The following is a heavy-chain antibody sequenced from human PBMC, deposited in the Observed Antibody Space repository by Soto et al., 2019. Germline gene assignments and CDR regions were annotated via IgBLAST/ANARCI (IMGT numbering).Heavy chain of an antibody. D-gene: IGHD4-17*01. CDR1: GFTFSNYY. J-gene: IGHJ4*02. V-gene: IGHV3-7*05. Sequence: EVQLVESGGDLVQPGGSLRLSCAASGFTFSNYYMTWVRQAPGKGLEWVANIKQDGSENYYVDSVRGRFTISRDNAKKSLYHQMNPLRAEDTAVYYCARDLYGVFDYWGQGTLVTVSS. CDR3: ARDLYGVFDY. CDR2: IKQDGSEN.